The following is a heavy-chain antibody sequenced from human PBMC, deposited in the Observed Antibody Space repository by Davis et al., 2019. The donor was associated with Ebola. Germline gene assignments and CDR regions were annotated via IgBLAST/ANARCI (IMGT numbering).Heavy chain of an antibody. Sequence: ASVQVSCKASGYTFTSYAMHWVRQAPGQRLEWMGWINAGNGNTKYSPKFQGRVTITRDTSATTAYMELSSLRSEDTAVYNCARQETRDYDFWSGYFGFDPWGQGTLVTVSS. CDR1: GYTFTSYA. CDR3: ARQETRDYDFWSGYFGFDP. J-gene: IGHJ5*02. V-gene: IGHV1-3*01. CDR2: INAGNGNT. D-gene: IGHD3-3*01.